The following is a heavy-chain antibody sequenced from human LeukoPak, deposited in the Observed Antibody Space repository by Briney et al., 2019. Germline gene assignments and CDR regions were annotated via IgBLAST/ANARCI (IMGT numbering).Heavy chain of an antibody. CDR3: ARDWGTNWFDP. CDR2: INPNSGGT. D-gene: IGHD3-16*01. CDR1: GYTFTGYY. V-gene: IGHV1-2*02. J-gene: IGHJ5*02. Sequence: ASVKVSCKASGYTFTGYYMYWVRQAPGQGLEWMGWINPNSGGTNYAQKFQGRVTMTRDTSISTAYMELSNLTSDDTAVYYCARDWGTNWFDPWGQGTLVTVSS.